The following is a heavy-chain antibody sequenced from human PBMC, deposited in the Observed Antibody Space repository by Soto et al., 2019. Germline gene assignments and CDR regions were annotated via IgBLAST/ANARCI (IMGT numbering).Heavy chain of an antibody. V-gene: IGHV4-59*12. J-gene: IGHJ5*02. CDR3: ARVRAAAGVWFDP. CDR1: GGSISSYY. Sequence: SETLSLTCNVSGGSISSYYWSWIRQPPGKGLEWIGYIYYSGSTNYNPSLKSRVTISVDTSKNQFSLKLSSVTAADTAVYYCARVRAAAGVWFDPWGQGTLVTVSS. D-gene: IGHD6-13*01. CDR2: IYYSGST.